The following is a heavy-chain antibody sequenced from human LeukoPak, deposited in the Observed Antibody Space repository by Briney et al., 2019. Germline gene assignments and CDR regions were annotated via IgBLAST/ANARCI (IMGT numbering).Heavy chain of an antibody. V-gene: IGHV4-30-4*08. D-gene: IGHD2-21*01. Sequence: SETLSLTCTVSGGSISSGGYYWSWIRQPPGKGLEWIGYIYYSGSTCYNPSLKSRVTISVDTSKNQFSLKLSSVTAADTAVYYCAREGVGGAFFDYWGQGTLVTVSS. CDR1: GGSISSGGYY. CDR3: AREGVGGAFFDY. CDR2: IYYSGST. J-gene: IGHJ4*02.